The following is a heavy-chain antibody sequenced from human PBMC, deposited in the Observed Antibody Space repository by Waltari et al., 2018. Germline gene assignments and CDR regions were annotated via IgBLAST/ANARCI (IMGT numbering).Heavy chain of an antibody. CDR2: IYYSGST. CDR3: ARGGNYDILTGYSTPFYFDY. CDR1: GGSISSYY. V-gene: IGHV4-59*01. Sequence: QVQLQESGPGLVKPSETLSLTCTVSGGSISSYYWSWIRQPPGKGLEWIGYIYYSGSTNYNPSLKSRVTISVDTSKNQFSLKLSSVTAADTAVYYCARGGNYDILTGYSTPFYFDYWGQGTLVTVSS. J-gene: IGHJ4*02. D-gene: IGHD3-9*01.